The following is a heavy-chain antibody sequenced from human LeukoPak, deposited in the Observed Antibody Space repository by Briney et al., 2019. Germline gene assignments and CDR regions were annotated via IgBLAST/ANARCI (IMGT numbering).Heavy chain of an antibody. CDR3: ARLTEKRIPMVRDLLGDWFDP. Sequence: GASVKVSCKASGYTFTDYYMHWVRQAPGQGLEWMGWINPNSGGTNSAQKFHGRVTMTRDTSISTAYMELSGLTSDDTAVYYCARLTEKRIPMVRDLLGDWFDPWGQGTLVTVSS. CDR2: INPNSGGT. J-gene: IGHJ5*02. V-gene: IGHV1-2*02. D-gene: IGHD3-10*01. CDR1: GYTFTDYY.